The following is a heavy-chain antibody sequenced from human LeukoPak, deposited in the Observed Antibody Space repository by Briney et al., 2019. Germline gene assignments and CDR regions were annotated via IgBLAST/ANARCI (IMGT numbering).Heavy chain of an antibody. Sequence: GRSLRLSCVAPGFIFDDYAMHWVRQAPGKGLEWVSGISWNSGRIGYADSVKGRFTISRDNAKKSLYLQMNSLRAEDTALYYCGKDMASMVRGVIDFWGQGTLVTVSS. D-gene: IGHD3-10*01. J-gene: IGHJ4*02. V-gene: IGHV3-9*01. CDR2: ISWNSGRI. CDR3: GKDMASMVRGVIDF. CDR1: GFIFDDYA.